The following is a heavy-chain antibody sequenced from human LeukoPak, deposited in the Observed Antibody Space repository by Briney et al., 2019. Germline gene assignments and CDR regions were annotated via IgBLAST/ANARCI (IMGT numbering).Heavy chain of an antibody. D-gene: IGHD3-10*01. J-gene: IGHJ4*02. V-gene: IGHV3-30*04. CDR3: AKQFLWFGELFHFDY. Sequence: GGSLRLSCEGSGFTFNSYSIHWVRQAPGKGLEWVAVISYDGGYKYYADSVKGRFTISRDNSKNTLYVQMNSLRAEDTAVYYCAKQFLWFGELFHFDYWGQGSLVTVSS. CDR2: ISYDGGYK. CDR1: GFTFNSYS.